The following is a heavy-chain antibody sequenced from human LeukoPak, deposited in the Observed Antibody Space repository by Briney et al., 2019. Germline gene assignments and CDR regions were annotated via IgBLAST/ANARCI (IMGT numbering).Heavy chain of an antibody. CDR1: GGTFSRYA. J-gene: IGHJ4*02. D-gene: IGHD3-22*01. CDR3: AREGLDTSDYYGSRLDY. V-gene: IGHV1-69*04. Sequence: SVKVSCKASGGTFSRYAISWVRQAPGQGLEWMGRIIPFLGIANYAQKFQDRVTMTRDTSTSTVYMELSSLRSEDTAVYYCAREGLDTSDYYGSRLDYWGPGTLVTVSS. CDR2: IIPFLGIA.